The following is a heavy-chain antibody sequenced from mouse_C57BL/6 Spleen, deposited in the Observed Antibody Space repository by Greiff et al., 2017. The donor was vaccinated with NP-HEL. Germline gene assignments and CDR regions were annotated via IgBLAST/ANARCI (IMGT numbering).Heavy chain of an antibody. J-gene: IGHJ4*01. D-gene: IGHD1-1*01. CDR2: INPSTGGT. CDR1: GYSFTGYY. CDR3: RHYYGSSYAMDY. V-gene: IGHV1-42*01. Sequence: EVQLVESGPELVKPGASVKISCKASGYSFTGYYMNWVKQSPEKSLEWIGEINPSTGGTTYNQKFKAKATLTVDKSSSTAYMQLKSLTSEDSAVYYCRHYYGSSYAMDYWGQGTSVTVSS.